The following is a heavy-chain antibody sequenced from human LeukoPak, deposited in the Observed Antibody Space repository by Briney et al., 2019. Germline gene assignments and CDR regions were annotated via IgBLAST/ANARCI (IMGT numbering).Heavy chain of an antibody. D-gene: IGHD3-22*01. CDR2: INSDGSST. V-gene: IGHV3-74*01. CDR3: ARSDRSGYYYWESDYFDY. Sequence: GGSLRLSCAASGFTFSSYWMHWVRQAPGKGLVWVSRINSDGSSTSYADSVKGRFTISRDNAKNTLYLQMNSLRAEDTAVYYCARSDRSGYYYWESDYFDYWGQGTLVTVSS. J-gene: IGHJ4*02. CDR1: GFTFSSYW.